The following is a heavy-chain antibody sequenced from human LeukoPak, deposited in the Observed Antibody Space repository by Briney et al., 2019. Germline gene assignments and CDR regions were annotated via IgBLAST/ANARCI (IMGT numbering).Heavy chain of an antibody. V-gene: IGHV1-2*02. CDR3: ARRAQARGQLVHGIDY. D-gene: IGHD6-6*01. CDR2: INPNSGGT. CDR1: GYTFTGYY. Sequence: GASVKVSCKASGYTFTGYYMHWVRQAPGQGLEWMGWINPNSGGTNYAQKFQGRVTMTRDTSISTAYMELSRLRSDDTAVYYCARRAQARGQLVHGIDYWGQGTLVTVSS. J-gene: IGHJ4*02.